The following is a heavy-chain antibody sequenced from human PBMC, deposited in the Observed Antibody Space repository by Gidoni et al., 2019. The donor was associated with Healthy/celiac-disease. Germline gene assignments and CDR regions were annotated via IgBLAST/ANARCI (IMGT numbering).Heavy chain of an antibody. CDR2: ISSSSSYI. Sequence: EVQLVESGGGLVKPGGSLRLSCAASGFTFSSSSMNWVRQAPGKGLEWVSSISSSSSYIYYADSVKGRFTISRDNAKNSLYLQMNSLRAEDTAVYYCARVRYYYDSSGYYGDYWGQGTLVTVSS. D-gene: IGHD3-22*01. CDR1: GFTFSSSS. J-gene: IGHJ4*02. CDR3: ARVRYYYDSSGYYGDY. V-gene: IGHV3-21*01.